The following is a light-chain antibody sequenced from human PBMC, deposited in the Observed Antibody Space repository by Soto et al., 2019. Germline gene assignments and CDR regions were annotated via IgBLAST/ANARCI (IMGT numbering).Light chain of an antibody. V-gene: IGLV2-14*03. CDR1: SSDIGFYNY. CDR2: GVT. Sequence: QSVLTQPASVSGSPGQSITISCTGTSSDIGFYNYVSWYQQYPGKAPNLLIYGVTNRPSGVSYRFSGSKSGSTASLTISGLRDEDEADYYCSSYSTSFFYVFXTGTNVTVL. J-gene: IGLJ1*01. CDR3: SSYSTSFFYV.